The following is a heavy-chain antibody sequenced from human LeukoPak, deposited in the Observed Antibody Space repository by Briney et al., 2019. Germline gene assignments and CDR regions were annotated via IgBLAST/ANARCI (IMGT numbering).Heavy chain of an antibody. Sequence: SETLSLTCTVSGGSINNYYWAWIRQPPGKGLEWIGYIHYTESTSYNPSLRGRVTMSVDTSKNQFSLKLTSEIAADTAVYYCARTLSSGPSDNWGQGALVTVSS. D-gene: IGHD3-10*02. CDR3: ARTLSSGPSDN. V-gene: IGHV4-59*01. CDR2: IHYTEST. CDR1: GGSINNYY. J-gene: IGHJ4*02.